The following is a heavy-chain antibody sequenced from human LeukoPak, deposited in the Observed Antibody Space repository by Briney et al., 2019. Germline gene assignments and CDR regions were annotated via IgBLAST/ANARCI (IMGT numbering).Heavy chain of an antibody. Sequence: SQTLSLTCTVSGGSISSGSYYWSWIRQPAGKGLEWIGRIYTSGSTNYNPSLKSRVTISVDTSKNQFSLNLSSVTAADTAVYYCARLGELHSLWWFDPWGQGTLVTVSS. V-gene: IGHV4-61*02. J-gene: IGHJ5*02. CDR3: ARLGELHSLWWFDP. D-gene: IGHD1-26*01. CDR2: IYTSGST. CDR1: GGSISSGSYY.